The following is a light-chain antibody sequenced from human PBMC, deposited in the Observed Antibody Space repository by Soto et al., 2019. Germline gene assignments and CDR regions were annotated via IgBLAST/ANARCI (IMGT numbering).Light chain of an antibody. CDR2: GAS. CDR1: QSLSSSY. Sequence: EIVLTQSPGTLSLSPGERATLSCRASQSLSSSYLAWYQQKPGQAPRLLIFGASSRVTGIPDRFGGAGSGTDFTLTISRLEPEDFAMYYYQHYGGSPGTFGQGTKVDIK. J-gene: IGKJ1*01. V-gene: IGKV3-20*01. CDR3: QHYGGSPGT.